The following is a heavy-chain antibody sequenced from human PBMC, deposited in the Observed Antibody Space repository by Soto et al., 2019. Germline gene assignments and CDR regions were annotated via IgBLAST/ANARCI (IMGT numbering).Heavy chain of an antibody. CDR1: GGSFSGYY. CDR3: ARSYSSSSPLYFDY. Sequence: KPSETLSLTCAVYGGSFSGYYWSWIRQPPGKGLEWIGEINHSGSTNYNPSLKSRVTISVDTSKNQFSLKLSSVTAADTAVYYCARSYSSSSPLYFDYWGQGTLVIVSS. V-gene: IGHV4-34*01. D-gene: IGHD6-6*01. CDR2: INHSGST. J-gene: IGHJ4*02.